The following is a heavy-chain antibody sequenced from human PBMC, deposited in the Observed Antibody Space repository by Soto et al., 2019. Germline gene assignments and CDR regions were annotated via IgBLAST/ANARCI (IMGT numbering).Heavy chain of an antibody. Sequence: GGSLRPSCAASGFTFSSYWMHWVRQAPGKGLVWVSRINSDGSSTSYADSVKGRFTISRDNAKNTLYLQMNSLRAEDTAVYYCARDDIVVVPAAFHYYYYMDVWGKGTTVTVSS. CDR1: GFTFSSYW. V-gene: IGHV3-74*01. D-gene: IGHD2-2*01. J-gene: IGHJ6*03. CDR2: INSDGSST. CDR3: ARDDIVVVPAAFHYYYYMDV.